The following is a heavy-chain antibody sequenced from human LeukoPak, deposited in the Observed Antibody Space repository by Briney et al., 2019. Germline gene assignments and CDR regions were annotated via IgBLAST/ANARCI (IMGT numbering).Heavy chain of an antibody. CDR3: AREPGDGYNPDY. CDR1: GFTFIRYW. Sequence: VGSLRLSCAASGFTFIRYWMSWVRQAAGKGLEWVANIKQDGSEKYYVDSVKGRFTISRHNAKNSMYLQMNSLRAEATAVYYFAREPGDGYNPDYWGQETVLTVSS. V-gene: IGHV3-7*01. J-gene: IGHJ4*02. CDR2: IKQDGSEK. D-gene: IGHD5-24*01.